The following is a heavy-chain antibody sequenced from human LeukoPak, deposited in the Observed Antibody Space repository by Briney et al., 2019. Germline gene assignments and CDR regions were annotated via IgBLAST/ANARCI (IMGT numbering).Heavy chain of an antibody. D-gene: IGHD5-12*01. Sequence: GGSLRLSCVASGFTVSSNYMSWVRQAPGKGLEWVSVIYSGGSTYYADSVKGRFTISRDNAKNSLYLQMNSLRAEDTAVYYCARDLGSLRSSYWYFDLWGRGTLVTVSS. V-gene: IGHV3-66*01. CDR2: IYSGGST. J-gene: IGHJ2*01. CDR1: GFTVSSNY. CDR3: ARDLGSLRSSYWYFDL.